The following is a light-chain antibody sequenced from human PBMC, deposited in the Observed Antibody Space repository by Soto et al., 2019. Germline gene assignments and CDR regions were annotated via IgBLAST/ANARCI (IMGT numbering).Light chain of an antibody. CDR3: QQYGSSPTWT. CDR1: ESVSSH. Sequence: ERVMTQSPATLSVSPGERATLSCRASESVSSHLAWYQQKPGLAPRLLIYGASSRATGIPDRFSGSGSGTDFTLTISRLEPEDFAVYYCQQYGSSPTWTFGQGTKVDIK. J-gene: IGKJ1*01. CDR2: GAS. V-gene: IGKV3-20*01.